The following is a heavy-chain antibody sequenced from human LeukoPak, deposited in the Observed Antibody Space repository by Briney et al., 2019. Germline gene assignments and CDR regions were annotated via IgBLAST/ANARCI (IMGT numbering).Heavy chain of an antibody. CDR2: IIPIFGTA. CDR1: GGTFSSYA. Sequence: SVRFSCKASGGTFSSYAISWVRQAPGQGLEWMGGIIPIFGTANYAQKFQGRVTITADESTSTAYMELSSLRSEDTAVYYCARDIPTGTIQTYYYYGMDVWGQGTTVTVSS. V-gene: IGHV1-69*13. J-gene: IGHJ6*02. CDR3: ARDIPTGTIQTYYYYGMDV. D-gene: IGHD1/OR15-1a*01.